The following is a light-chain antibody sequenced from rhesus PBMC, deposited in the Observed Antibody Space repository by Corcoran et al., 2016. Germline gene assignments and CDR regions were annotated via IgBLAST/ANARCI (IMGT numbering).Light chain of an antibody. Sequence: DIQMTQSPSSLSASVGDRVTITCRASQGISSYLNWYQQKPGKAPKFLRYYANRLESGVPSRFSGSGAGTEFTLTISSLQPEDFATYYCQQYNSLPRTFGQGTKVEIK. J-gene: IGKJ1*01. CDR3: QQYNSLPRT. V-gene: IGKV1-32*01. CDR2: YAN. CDR1: QGISSY.